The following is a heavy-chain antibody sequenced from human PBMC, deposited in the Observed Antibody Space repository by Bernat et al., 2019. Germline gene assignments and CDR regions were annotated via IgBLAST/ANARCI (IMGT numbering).Heavy chain of an antibody. CDR2: INICNGNT. J-gene: IGHJ5*02. D-gene: IGHD3-3*01. CDR3: VRNSVGSFRLLWFDT. Sequence: QVQFVQSGAEVEKPGASVKLSCKASGYTFSSYAIHWVRHAPGQRLEWMGWINICNGNTKYSQKFQDRVTITSNTSATTAYMELSSLTSEDTAVYYCVRNSVGSFRLLWFDTWGQGTLVTVS. V-gene: IGHV1-3*04. CDR1: GYTFSSYA.